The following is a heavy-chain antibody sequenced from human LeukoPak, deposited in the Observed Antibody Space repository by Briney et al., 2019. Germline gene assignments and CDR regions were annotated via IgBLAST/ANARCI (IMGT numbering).Heavy chain of an antibody. V-gene: IGHV4-39*07. J-gene: IGHJ4*02. CDR3: ARGSGYCSGGSCYSSGPDY. CDR2: IYFSGST. CDR1: GGSISSSSYY. D-gene: IGHD2-15*01. Sequence: SETLSLTCTVSGGSISSSSYYWGWIRQPPGKGLEWIGSIYFSGSTYYNPSLKSRVTISVDTSKNQFSLKLSSVTAADTAVYYCARGSGYCSGGSCYSSGPDYWGQGTLVTVSS.